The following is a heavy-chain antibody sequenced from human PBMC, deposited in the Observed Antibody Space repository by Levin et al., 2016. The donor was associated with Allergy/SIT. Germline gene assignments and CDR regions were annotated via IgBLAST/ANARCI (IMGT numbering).Heavy chain of an antibody. V-gene: IGHV3-30*18. Sequence: GGSLRLSCAASGFTFSNYGMHWVRQAPGKGLEWVAFISYDGNYKYYADSVKGRFTISRDNSKNTLYLQMNSLRAEDTAVYYCAKSSGWSRGVDYWGQGTLVTVSS. CDR1: GFTFSNYG. CDR2: ISYDGNYK. D-gene: IGHD6-19*01. J-gene: IGHJ4*02. CDR3: AKSSGWSRGVDY.